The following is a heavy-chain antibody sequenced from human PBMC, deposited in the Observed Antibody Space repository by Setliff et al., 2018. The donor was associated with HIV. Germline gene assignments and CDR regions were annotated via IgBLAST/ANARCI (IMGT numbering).Heavy chain of an antibody. CDR2: IYDSEST. J-gene: IGHJ6*02. D-gene: IGHD3-3*01. CDR3: ARIFGDQGYYYGMDV. V-gene: IGHV4-30-4*02. Sequence: PSETLSLTCTVSGGSISSGDYYRSWIRQPPGKGLEWIGNIYDSESTYYNPSLKSRVTISVDTSKNQFSLKLSSVIAADTAVYYCARIFGDQGYYYGMDVWGQGTTVTVSS. CDR1: GGSISSGDYY.